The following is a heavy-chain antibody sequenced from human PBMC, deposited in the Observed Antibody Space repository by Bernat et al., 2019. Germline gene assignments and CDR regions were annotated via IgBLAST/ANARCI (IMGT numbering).Heavy chain of an antibody. D-gene: IGHD6-13*01. J-gene: IGHJ4*02. Sequence: QVQLVESGGGVVQPGRSLRLSCAASGFTFSSYGMHWVRQAPGKGLEWVAVISYDGSNKYYADSVKGRFTISRDNSENTVYLQMNSLRAEDTAVYYCARLGSRWSLDYWGQGTLVTVSS. CDR2: ISYDGSNK. V-gene: IGHV3-30*03. CDR3: ARLGSRWSLDY. CDR1: GFTFSSYG.